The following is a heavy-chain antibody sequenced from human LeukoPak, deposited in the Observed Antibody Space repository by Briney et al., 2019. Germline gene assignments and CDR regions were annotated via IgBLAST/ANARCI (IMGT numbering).Heavy chain of an antibody. V-gene: IGHV4-34*01. CDR2: INHSGST. CDR3: ARYRGLELRPFDI. D-gene: IGHD1-7*01. J-gene: IGHJ3*02. CDR1: GESFSGYY. Sequence: SETLSLTCAVYGESFSGYYWSWIRQPPGKGLEWIGEINHSGSTNYNPSLKSRVTISVDTSKNQFSLKLSSVTAADTAVYYCARYRGLELRPFDIWGQGTMVTVSS.